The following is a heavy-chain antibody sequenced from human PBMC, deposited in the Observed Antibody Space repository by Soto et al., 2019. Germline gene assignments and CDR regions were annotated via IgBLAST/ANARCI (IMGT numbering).Heavy chain of an antibody. CDR3: ARKQVLRGGTYYGMDV. J-gene: IGHJ6*02. CDR1: GYTFTSYG. D-gene: IGHD4-17*01. Sequence: ASVKVSCKASGYTFTSYGISWVRQAPGQGLEWMGWISAYNGNTNYAQKLQGRVTMTTDTSTSTAYMELRSLRSDDTAVYYCARKQVLRGGTYYGMDVWGQGTTVTVSS. V-gene: IGHV1-18*04. CDR2: ISAYNGNT.